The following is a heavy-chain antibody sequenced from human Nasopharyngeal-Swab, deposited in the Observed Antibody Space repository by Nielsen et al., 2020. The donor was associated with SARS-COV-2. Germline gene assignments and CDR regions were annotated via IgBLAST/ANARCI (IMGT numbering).Heavy chain of an antibody. D-gene: IGHD3-9*01. V-gene: IGHV2-70*01. CDR2: IDWDDDK. Sequence: SGPTLVKPTQTLTLTCTFSGFPLSTSGMCVSWIRQPPGKALEWLALIDWDDDKYYSTSLKTRLTISKDTSKNQVVLTMTNMDPVDTATYYCARISYDILTGYYVGFDYWGQGTLVTVSS. CDR3: ARISYDILTGYYVGFDY. CDR1: GFPLSTSGMC. J-gene: IGHJ4*02.